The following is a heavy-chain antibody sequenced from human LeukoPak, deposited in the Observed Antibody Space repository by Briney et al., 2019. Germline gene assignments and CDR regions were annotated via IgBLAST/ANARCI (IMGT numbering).Heavy chain of an antibody. CDR2: INHSGST. V-gene: IGHV4-34*09. CDR1: GGSFSGYY. Sequence: PSETLSLTCAVYGGSFSGYYWSWIRQPPGKGLEWIGEINHSGSTNYNPSLKSRFAILLDTSKKQFSLKLSSVTAADTAVYYCARDLGPNYYHSRGAFDIWGQGAMVTVSS. CDR3: ARDLGPNYYHSRGAFDI. D-gene: IGHD3-22*01. J-gene: IGHJ3*02.